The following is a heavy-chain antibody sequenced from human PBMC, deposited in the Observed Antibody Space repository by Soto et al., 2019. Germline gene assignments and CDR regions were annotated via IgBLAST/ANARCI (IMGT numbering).Heavy chain of an antibody. J-gene: IGHJ4*02. Sequence: EVQLLESGGGLVQPGGSLRLSCSASGFTFSSYAMSWVRQAPGKGLEWVSAISGSGGSTYYADSVKGRFTISRDNSKNTLYLQMDSLRAEDTAVYYCAKGSCLAVAGCYYWGQGTLVTVSS. D-gene: IGHD6-19*01. V-gene: IGHV3-23*01. CDR3: AKGSCLAVAGCYY. CDR2: ISGSGGST. CDR1: GFTFSSYA.